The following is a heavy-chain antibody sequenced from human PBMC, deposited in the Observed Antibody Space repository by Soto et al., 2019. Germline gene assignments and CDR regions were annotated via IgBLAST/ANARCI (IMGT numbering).Heavy chain of an antibody. CDR1: GFTFSNYA. CDR3: ASENYYVFND. CDR2: ISYNGRNT. V-gene: IGHV3-23*01. J-gene: IGHJ4*02. D-gene: IGHD1-26*01. Sequence: EVHLLESGGGLVQPGGSLRLSCAASGFTFSNYAMGWVRQAPGKGLEWVSTISYNGRNTFSADSVRGRFTISRDDSRNTLYLQMNSLRADDTAVYYCASENYYVFNDWGQGTLVTVSS.